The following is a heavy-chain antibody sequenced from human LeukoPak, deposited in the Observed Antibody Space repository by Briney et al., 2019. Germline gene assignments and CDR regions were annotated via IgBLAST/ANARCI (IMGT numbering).Heavy chain of an antibody. Sequence: GGSLRLSCAASGFTFSSYAMSWVRQAPGKGLEWVSAISGSGGSTYYADSVKGRFTISRDNSKNTLYLQMNSLRAKDTAVYYCATGIVVVPAAISYFDYWGQGTLVTVSS. J-gene: IGHJ4*02. CDR1: GFTFSSYA. D-gene: IGHD2-2*01. CDR3: ATGIVVVPAAISYFDY. CDR2: ISGSGGST. V-gene: IGHV3-23*01.